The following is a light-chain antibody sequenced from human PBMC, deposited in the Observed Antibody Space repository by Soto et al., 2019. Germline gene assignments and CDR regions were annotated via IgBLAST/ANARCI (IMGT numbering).Light chain of an antibody. CDR2: GAS. Sequence: EIVLTQSPGTLYLSPGERATLSCRASQSVSSSYLAWYQQKPGQAPRLLIYGASSRATGIPDRFSGSGSGTDFTLTISRLEPEDFAVYYCQQYGSHRGTFGQGTKLEIK. CDR1: QSVSSSY. CDR3: QQYGSHRGT. V-gene: IGKV3-20*01. J-gene: IGKJ2*02.